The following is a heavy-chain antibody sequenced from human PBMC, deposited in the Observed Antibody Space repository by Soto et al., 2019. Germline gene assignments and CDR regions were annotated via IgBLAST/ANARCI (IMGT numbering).Heavy chain of an antibody. CDR2: ISYSGST. CDR3: ARGKRYFDY. Sequence: QVQLQESGPGLVKPSETLSLSCTVSNGSIGTYSWTWIRQTPGKGLEWIGYISYSGSTNYNPSVYSRVTISVDTSKNQFSLRVTSVTAADTAVYYCARGKRYFDYWGQGTLVTVSS. V-gene: IGHV4-59*01. CDR1: NGSIGTYS. J-gene: IGHJ4*02.